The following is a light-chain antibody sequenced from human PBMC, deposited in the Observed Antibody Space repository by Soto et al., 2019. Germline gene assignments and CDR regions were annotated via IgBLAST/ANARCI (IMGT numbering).Light chain of an antibody. J-gene: IGLJ1*01. CDR1: SSDVGSYNL. CDR2: EVS. CDR3: CSYAGSSTLG. Sequence: QSALTQPDSVSGSPGQSITISCTGTSSDVGSYNLVSWYQQHPGKAPKLMIYEVSKRPSGVSNRFSGSKSGNTASLTISGLQAEDESDYYCCSYAGSSTLGFGTGTKVTVL. V-gene: IGLV2-23*02.